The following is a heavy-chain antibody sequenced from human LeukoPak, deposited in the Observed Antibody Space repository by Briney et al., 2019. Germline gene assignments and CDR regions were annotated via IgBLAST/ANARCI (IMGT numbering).Heavy chain of an antibody. CDR3: AGGRRAGTDYFDY. Sequence: GGSLRLSCAPSGFSFSGNIMTWVRPAPGKGLEWVSSITPNSGNIYYADSLKGRFSTSRDNAKNSLYLQMNTLRAEDTALYYCAGGRRAGTDYFDYWGQGTLVTVSS. CDR2: ITPNSGNI. J-gene: IGHJ4*02. CDR1: GFSFSGNI. D-gene: IGHD1-1*01. V-gene: IGHV3-21*01.